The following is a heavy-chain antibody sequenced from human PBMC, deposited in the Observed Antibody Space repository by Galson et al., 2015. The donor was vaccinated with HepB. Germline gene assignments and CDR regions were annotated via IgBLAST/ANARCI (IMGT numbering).Heavy chain of an antibody. CDR1: GFSLSTSAMC. CDR3: ARTLYDFWSGYYKEKQDYYFDH. J-gene: IGHJ4*02. Sequence: PALVKPTQTLTLTCTFSGFSLSTSAMCVSWIRQPPGKALEWLALIDWDDNKYYSTSLKTRLTISKDTSKNQVVLTMTNMDPVDTATYYYARTLYDFWSGYYKEKQDYYFDHWGQGTLVTVSS. V-gene: IGHV2-70*01. D-gene: IGHD3-3*01. CDR2: IDWDDNK.